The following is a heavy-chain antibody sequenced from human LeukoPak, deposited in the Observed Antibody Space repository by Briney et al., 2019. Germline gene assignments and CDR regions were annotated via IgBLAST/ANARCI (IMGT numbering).Heavy chain of an antibody. V-gene: IGHV7-4-1*02. J-gene: IGHJ4*02. Sequence: ASVKVSCKASGYTFTSHAMNWVRQAPGQGLEWMGWINTNTGNPTYAQGFTGRFVFSLDTSVSTAYLQISSLKAEDTAVYFCAKQGPGHCGSTSCYGVDYWGQGTLVTVSS. CDR2: INTNTGNP. CDR1: GYTFTSHA. CDR3: AKQGPGHCGSTSCYGVDY. D-gene: IGHD2-2*01.